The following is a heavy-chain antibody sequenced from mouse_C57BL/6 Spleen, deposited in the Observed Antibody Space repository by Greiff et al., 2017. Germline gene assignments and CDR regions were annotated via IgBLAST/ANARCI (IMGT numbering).Heavy chain of an antibody. D-gene: IGHD3-2*02. V-gene: IGHV1-61*01. CDR1: GYTFTSYW. J-gene: IGHJ2*01. CDR3: ESSCRAAHAKWYVDY. CDR2: IYPSDSDT. Sequence: VQLQQSGAELVRPGSSVKLSCKASGYTFTSYWMDWVKQRPGQGLEWIGNIYPSDSDTNYNQKFKDKATLTVDKSSRTAYMQLSSLTSEAAEVYACESSCRAAHAKWYVDYWGQGTTLTVSS.